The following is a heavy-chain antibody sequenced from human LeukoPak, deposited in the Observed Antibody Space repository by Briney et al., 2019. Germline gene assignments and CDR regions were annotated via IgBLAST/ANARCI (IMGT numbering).Heavy chain of an antibody. J-gene: IGHJ4*02. CDR3: ARVRLYCSRISCSYYFAY. D-gene: IGHD2-2*01. CDR1: RFTVSSNY. CDR2: IYSGGGT. Sequence: PGWSLILPSADSRFTVSSNYMSWVRQGPGEGLEWGSVIYSGGGTYYADSVKGRFTISRHNSKPTLYLQLNCLSSEATAVSYCARVRLYCSRISCSYYFAYWGQGTLVTVSS. V-gene: IGHV3-53*04.